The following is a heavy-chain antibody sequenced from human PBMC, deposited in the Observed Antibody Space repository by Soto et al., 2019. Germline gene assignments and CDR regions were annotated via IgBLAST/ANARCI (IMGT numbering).Heavy chain of an antibody. CDR1: GGSISSGGYY. CDR2: IYYSGST. CDR3: ARKSTIFGVVRMDV. Sequence: SETLSLTCTVSGGSISSGGYYWSWIRQHPGKGLEWIGYIYYSGSTYYNPSLKSRVTISVDTSKNQFSLKLSSVTAADTAVYYCARKSTIFGVVRMDVWGQGTTVTVSS. V-gene: IGHV4-31*03. D-gene: IGHD3-3*01. J-gene: IGHJ6*02.